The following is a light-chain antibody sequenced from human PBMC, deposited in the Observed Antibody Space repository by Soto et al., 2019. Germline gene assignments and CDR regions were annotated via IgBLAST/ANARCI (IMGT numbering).Light chain of an antibody. J-gene: IGKJ4*01. CDR3: QQANSFPRT. V-gene: IGKV1-12*01. CDR2: AES. Sequence: DIQMTQSPSFVSAAVGDRFTSTCLASQAVSTWLAWYQQKTGDAPKLMIYAESTLQSGVPSPLSGSGSGTDFTITIRSLQPEDFATYYCQQANSFPRTFGGGTKVDIK. CDR1: QAVSTW.